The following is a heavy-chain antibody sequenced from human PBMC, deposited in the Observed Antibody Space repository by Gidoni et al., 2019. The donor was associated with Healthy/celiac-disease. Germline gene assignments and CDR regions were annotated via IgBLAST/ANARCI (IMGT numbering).Heavy chain of an antibody. D-gene: IGHD2-21*02. CDR1: GGSISSSSYY. CDR2: IYYSGST. CDR3: AIPAILSGMDV. Sequence: QLQLQESGPGLVKPSETLSLTCPVSGGSISSSSYYWGWIRRPPGKGLEWIGSIYYSGSTYYNPSLKSRVTISVDTSKNQFSLKLSSVTAADTAVYYCAIPAILSGMDVWGKGTTVTVSS. J-gene: IGHJ6*04. V-gene: IGHV4-39*01.